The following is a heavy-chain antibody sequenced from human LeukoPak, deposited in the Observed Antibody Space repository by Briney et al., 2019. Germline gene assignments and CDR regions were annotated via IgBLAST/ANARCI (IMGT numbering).Heavy chain of an antibody. CDR1: GYNFANYW. J-gene: IGHJ4*02. D-gene: IGHD3-22*01. CDR2: IYPSDSDT. V-gene: IGHV5-51*01. CDR3: ARTYDSTGYYFGY. Sequence: GESLKISCKGSGYNFANYWIGWVRQMPGKGLELMGIIYPSDSDTRYSPSFEGQVTISADKSINTAYLQWGSLRASDTAMFYCARTYDSTGYYFGYWGQGTLVTVSS.